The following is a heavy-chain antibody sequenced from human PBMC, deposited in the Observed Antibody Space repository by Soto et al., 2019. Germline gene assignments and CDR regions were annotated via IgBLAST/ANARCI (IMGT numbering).Heavy chain of an antibody. CDR3: ARGGVAVAGNDY. V-gene: IGHV1-8*01. CDR1: GYTFTSYD. CDR2: MNPNRGNT. J-gene: IGHJ4*02. D-gene: IGHD6-19*01. Sequence: ASVKVSCKASGYTFTSYDINWVRQATGQGLEWMGWMNPNRGNTGYAQKFQGRVTMTRNTSISTAYMELSSLRSEDTAVYYCARGGVAVAGNDYWGQGTLVTVSS.